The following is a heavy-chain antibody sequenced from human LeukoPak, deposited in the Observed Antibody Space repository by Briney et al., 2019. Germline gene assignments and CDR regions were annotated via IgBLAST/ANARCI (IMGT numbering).Heavy chain of an antibody. V-gene: IGHV1-18*04. CDR2: IGAYNSNT. D-gene: IGHD3-9*01. Sequence: ASAKVSCKASGYTFTSYGTSWVRPNPGQRLEWMGWIGAYNSNTNCAQKLQGRVTMTTDTSTRTAYMELRSLRSDDTAVYYCARDLNRYFDWLLHLDYWGQGTLVTVSS. J-gene: IGHJ4*02. CDR3: ARDLNRYFDWLLHLDY. CDR1: GYTFTSYG.